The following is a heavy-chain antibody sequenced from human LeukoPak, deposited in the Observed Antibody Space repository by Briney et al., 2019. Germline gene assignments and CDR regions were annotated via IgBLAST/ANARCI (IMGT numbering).Heavy chain of an antibody. Sequence: SVKVSCKASGGTFSSYAISWVRQAPGQGLEWMGRIIPILGIANYAQKFQGRVTITADKSASTAYMELSSLRSEDTAVYYCARENDYGRPFDYWGQGTLVTVSS. CDR2: IIPILGIA. D-gene: IGHD4-17*01. J-gene: IGHJ4*02. V-gene: IGHV1-69*04. CDR1: GGTFSSYA. CDR3: ARENDYGRPFDY.